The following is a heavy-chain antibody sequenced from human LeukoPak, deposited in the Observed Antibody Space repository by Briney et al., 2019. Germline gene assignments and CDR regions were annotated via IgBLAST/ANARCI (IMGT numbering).Heavy chain of an antibody. J-gene: IGHJ4*02. CDR2: IYYSGST. CDR3: ARLHAYGDYVKFDY. D-gene: IGHD4-17*01. CDR1: GGSISSSSYY. Sequence: PSETLSLTCTVSGGSISSSSYYWGWIRQPPGKGLEWIGSIYYSGSTYYNPSLKSRVTISVDTSKNQFSLKLSSVTAADTAVYYCARLHAYGDYVKFDYWGQGTLVTVSS. V-gene: IGHV4-39*07.